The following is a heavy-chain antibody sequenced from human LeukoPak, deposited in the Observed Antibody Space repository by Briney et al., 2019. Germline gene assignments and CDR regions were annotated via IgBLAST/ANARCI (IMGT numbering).Heavy chain of an antibody. CDR2: INHSGST. V-gene: IGHV4-34*01. D-gene: IGHD3-22*01. CDR3: ASSNYYDSSVRFDY. Sequence: SETLSLTCAVYGGSFSGYYWSWIRQPPGKGLEWIGEINHSGSTNYNPSLKSRVTISVDTSKNQFSLKLSSVTAADTAVYYCASSNYYDSSVRFDYWGRGTLVTVSS. J-gene: IGHJ4*02. CDR1: GGSFSGYY.